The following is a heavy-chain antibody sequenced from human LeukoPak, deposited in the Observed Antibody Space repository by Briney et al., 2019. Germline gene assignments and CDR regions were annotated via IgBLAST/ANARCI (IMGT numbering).Heavy chain of an antibody. D-gene: IGHD6-13*01. J-gene: IGHJ4*02. CDR2: IYYSGST. CDR3: ATHGVEGSRWYFDY. CDR1: GGSISSSSYY. V-gene: IGHV4-39*07. Sequence: SETLSLTCTVSGGSISSSSYYWGWIRQPPGKGLEWIGSIYYSGSTYYNPSLKSRVTISVDTSKNQFSLKLSSVTAADTAVYYCATHGVEGSRWYFDYWGQGTLVTVSS.